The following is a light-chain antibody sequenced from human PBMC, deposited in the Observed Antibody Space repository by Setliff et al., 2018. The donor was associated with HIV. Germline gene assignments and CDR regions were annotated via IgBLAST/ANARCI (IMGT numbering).Light chain of an antibody. CDR2: DVN. J-gene: IGLJ2*01. Sequence: QSALTQPASVSGSPGQAITTSCTGTSNDVGRYNLVSWYQQYPGEAPKVIIYDVNKRPSGVSNRFSGSKSGNTASLTISGLQAEDEADFYCCSYAGSSAPVVFGGGTKVTVL. V-gene: IGLV2-23*02. CDR1: SNDVGRYNL. CDR3: CSYAGSSAPVV.